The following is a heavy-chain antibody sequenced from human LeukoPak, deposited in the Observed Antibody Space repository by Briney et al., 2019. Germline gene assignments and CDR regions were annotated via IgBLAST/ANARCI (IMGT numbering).Heavy chain of an antibody. D-gene: IGHD2-2*01. CDR1: GGSFSGYY. V-gene: IGHV4-34*01. CDR2: INHSGST. J-gene: IGHJ4*02. Sequence: SETLSLTCAVYGGSFSGYYWSWIRQPPGKGLEWIGEINHSGSTNYNPSLKSRVTISVDTSKNQFSLKLSSVTAADTAVYYCARVVCSSTSCHLFDYWGQGTLVTVSS. CDR3: ARVVCSSTSCHLFDY.